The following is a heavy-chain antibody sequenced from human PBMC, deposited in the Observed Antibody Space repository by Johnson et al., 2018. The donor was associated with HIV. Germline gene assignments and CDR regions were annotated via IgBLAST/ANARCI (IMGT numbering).Heavy chain of an antibody. CDR1: GFTFSVYY. D-gene: IGHD6-6*01. J-gene: IGHJ3*01. CDR3: ATARRAIDV. Sequence: QVQLVESGGGLVKPGGSLRLSCAASGFTFSVYYMSWIRQAPGKGLVESVKGRFTISRDNAKNSLYLQMNSLRAEDTAVYYCATARRAIDVWGQGTMATVSS. V-gene: IGHV3-11*05.